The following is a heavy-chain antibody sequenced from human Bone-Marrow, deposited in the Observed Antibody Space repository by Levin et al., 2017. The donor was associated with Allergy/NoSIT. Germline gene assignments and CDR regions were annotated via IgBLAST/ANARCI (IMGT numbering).Heavy chain of an antibody. Sequence: GGSLRLSCAASGFTFSTYSMIWVRQAPGKGLEWVSALNNASTYIYYIDSVKGRFTISRDNAKNSLFLQMNSLRDEETAVYYCARCQGGACRRNGAFDIWGRGTMVTVSS. D-gene: IGHD2-21*02. J-gene: IGHJ3*02. V-gene: IGHV3-21*01. CDR3: ARCQGGACRRNGAFDI. CDR1: GFTFSTYS. CDR2: LNNASTYI.